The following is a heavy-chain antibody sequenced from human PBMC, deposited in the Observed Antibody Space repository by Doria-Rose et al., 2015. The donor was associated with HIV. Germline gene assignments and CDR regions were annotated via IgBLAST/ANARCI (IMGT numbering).Heavy chain of an antibody. CDR2: IFSDDER. D-gene: IGHD6-13*01. Sequence: SGHVLVKPTETLTLTCTVSGVSLSSPGMGVSWIRQPPGKALEWPANIFSDDERSYKTSLKSRLTISRGTSKSQVVLTMTDMDPVDTATYYCARIKSSRWYHKYYFDFWGQGTLVIVSA. CDR1: GVSLSSPGMG. V-gene: IGHV2-26*01. CDR3: ARIKSSRWYHKYYFDF. J-gene: IGHJ4*02.